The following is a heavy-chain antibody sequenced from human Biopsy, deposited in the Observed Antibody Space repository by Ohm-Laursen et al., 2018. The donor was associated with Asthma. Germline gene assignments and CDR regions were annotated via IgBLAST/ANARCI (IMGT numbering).Heavy chain of an antibody. CDR1: GFAVSRDY. D-gene: IGHD6-19*01. V-gene: IGHV3-53*01. CDR2: IYSGGTP. CDR3: ARGDSSGWSHYYFDY. J-gene: IGHJ4*02. Sequence: SLRLSCAASGFAVSRDYMFWVRQAPGKGLEWVSVIYSGGTPHTADSVRGRFTISRDYSKNTLYLQMHSLRVEDTAVYYCARGDSSGWSHYYFDYWGQGTLVTVSS.